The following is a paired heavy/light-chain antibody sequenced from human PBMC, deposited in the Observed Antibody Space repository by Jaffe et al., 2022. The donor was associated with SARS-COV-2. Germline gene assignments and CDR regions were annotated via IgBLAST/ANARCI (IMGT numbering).Light chain of an antibody. CDR2: NTS. J-gene: IGKJ5*01. CDR3: QQYYSWPPIT. V-gene: IGKV3D-15*01. CDR1: QSVNSK. Sequence: EIVMTQSPATLSVSPGERATLSCRASQSVNSKLAWYQQKPGQAPRLLIYNTSTRVTGIPDRFSGSGSGTDFTLTISSLQSEDSAVYYCQQYYSWPPITFGQGTRVEI.
Heavy chain of an antibody. CDR1: GFTFDRSG. CDR3: AKDIQDFRLGWGAFDV. Sequence: EVQLVESGGGSVQPGGSLRLSCAASGFTFDRSGMSWVRQTPGQGLQWVAAISGEGRNTFYADSVEGRFTISRDNSGQTLHLQMNSLRAEDTAVYFCAKDIQDFRLGWGAFDVWGQGTMVTVSS. V-gene: IGHV3-23*04. CDR2: ISGEGRNT. D-gene: IGHD3-16*01. J-gene: IGHJ3*01.